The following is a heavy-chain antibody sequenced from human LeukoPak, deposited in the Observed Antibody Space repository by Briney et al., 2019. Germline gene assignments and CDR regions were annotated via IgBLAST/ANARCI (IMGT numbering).Heavy chain of an antibody. Sequence: GGSLRLSCAASGFTFSSYSMNWVRQAPGKGLEWVSYIDTSGSPIYYADSVKGRFTISRDNAKNSLYLQMDSLRADDTAVYYCARGPPLFDPWGQGALVTVSS. J-gene: IGHJ5*02. CDR2: IDTSGSPI. CDR3: ARGPPLFDP. CDR1: GFTFSSYS. V-gene: IGHV3-48*01.